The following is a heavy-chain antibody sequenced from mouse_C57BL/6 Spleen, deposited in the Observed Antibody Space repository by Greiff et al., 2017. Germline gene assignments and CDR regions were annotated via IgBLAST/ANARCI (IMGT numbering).Heavy chain of an antibody. Sequence: EVKLEESGGGLVQPGGSMKLSCVASGFTFSNYWMNWVRQSPEKGLEWVAQIRLKSDNYATHYAESVKGRFTISRDDSKSSVYLQMNNLRAEDTGIYYCTAGDYDPFDYWGQGTTLTVSS. V-gene: IGHV6-3*01. D-gene: IGHD2-4*01. CDR2: IRLKSDNYAT. J-gene: IGHJ2*01. CDR3: TAGDYDPFDY. CDR1: GFTFSNYW.